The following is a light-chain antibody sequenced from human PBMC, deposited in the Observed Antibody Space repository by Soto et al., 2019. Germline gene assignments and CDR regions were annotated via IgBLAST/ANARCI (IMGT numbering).Light chain of an antibody. Sequence: EIVLTQSPGTLSLSPGERATLSCRVSQSVSSSYLAWYQQKPGQAPRLLIYGASSRATGIPDRFSGSGSGTEFTLSISSLQSEDFAVYYCQQYNTWPRTFGQGTKVDI. CDR3: QQYNTWPRT. J-gene: IGKJ1*01. V-gene: IGKV3-20*01. CDR1: QSVSSSY. CDR2: GAS.